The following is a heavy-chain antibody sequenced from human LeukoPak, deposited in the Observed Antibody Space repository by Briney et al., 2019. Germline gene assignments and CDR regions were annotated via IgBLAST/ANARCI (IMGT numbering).Heavy chain of an antibody. CDR1: GGTFSSYA. CDR2: IIPILGIA. D-gene: IGHD3-9*01. CDR3: ARGGNYDILTGYYPPFHFDY. J-gene: IGHJ4*02. Sequence: SVKVSCKASGGTFSSYAISWVRQAPGQGLEWMGRIIPILGIANYAQKFQGRVTITADKSTSTAYMELSSLRSEDTAVYYCARGGNYDILTGYYPPFHFDYWGQGTLVTVSS. V-gene: IGHV1-69*04.